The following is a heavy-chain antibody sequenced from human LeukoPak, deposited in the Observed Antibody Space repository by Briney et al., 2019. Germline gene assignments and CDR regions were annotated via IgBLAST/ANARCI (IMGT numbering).Heavy chain of an antibody. Sequence: SGGSLRLSCAASGFTFNSYGMHWVRQAPGKGLEWVAFIRYDGSNKYYADSVKGRFTISRDNSKNTLYLQMNSLRAEDTAVYYCAKDYCSSTSCYNNYFDYWGQGTLVTVSS. CDR3: AKDYCSSTSCYNNYFDY. CDR2: IRYDGSNK. J-gene: IGHJ4*02. D-gene: IGHD2-2*02. CDR1: GFTFNSYG. V-gene: IGHV3-30*02.